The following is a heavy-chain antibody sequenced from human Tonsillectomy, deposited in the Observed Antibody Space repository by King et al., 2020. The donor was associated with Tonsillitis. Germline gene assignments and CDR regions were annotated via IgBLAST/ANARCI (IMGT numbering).Heavy chain of an antibody. Sequence: VQLQQSGPGLVKPSQTLSLTCAISGDSVSSNSAAWNWIRQSPSRGLEWLGRTYYRSKWYNDYAVSVESRITINADTSKNQLSLQLKSVTTEDTAVYYCARDKSYYYDNNDRVDWFDLWGQGTLVTVSS. J-gene: IGHJ5*02. CDR3: ARDKSYYYDNNDRVDWFDL. V-gene: IGHV6-1*01. CDR2: TYYRSKWYN. D-gene: IGHD3-22*01. CDR1: GDSVSSNSAA.